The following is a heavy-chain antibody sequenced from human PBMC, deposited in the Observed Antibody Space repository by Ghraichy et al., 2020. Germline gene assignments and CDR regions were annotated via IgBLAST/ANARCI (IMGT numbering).Heavy chain of an antibody. D-gene: IGHD2-2*02. J-gene: IGHJ3*02. Sequence: GSLRLSCAASGFTFSTYAIHWVRQAPGKGLEWVAVISYDGRNKYYADSVKGRFTISRDNSKNTLYLQMNSLRAEDTAVYYCARDRDCSSTSCYNAFDIWGQGTMATVSS. CDR1: GFTFSTYA. V-gene: IGHV3-30-3*01. CDR2: ISYDGRNK. CDR3: ARDRDCSSTSCYNAFDI.